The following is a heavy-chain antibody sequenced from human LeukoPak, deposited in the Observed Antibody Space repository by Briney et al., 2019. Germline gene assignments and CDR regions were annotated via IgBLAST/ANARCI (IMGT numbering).Heavy chain of an antibody. D-gene: IGHD2-15*01. J-gene: IGHJ4*02. CDR3: ARLLPSARY. CDR2: MYYNGDT. V-gene: IGHV4-39*01. Sequence: SETLSLTCTVSGGSISSSSYYWGWIRQPPGKGLEWIGSMYYNGDTYYKASLKSRVTMSIDTSKNQFSLRLSSVTAADTAVYYCARLLPSARYWGQGTLVTVSS. CDR1: GGSISSSSYY.